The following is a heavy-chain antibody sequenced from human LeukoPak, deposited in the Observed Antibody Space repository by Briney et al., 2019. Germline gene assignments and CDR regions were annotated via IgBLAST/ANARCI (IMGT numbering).Heavy chain of an antibody. CDR2: VWFDGSNK. J-gene: IGHJ4*02. D-gene: IGHD3-22*01. Sequence: PGGSLRLSCAASGFTFSRFGMHWVRQAPGKGLEWVAVVWFDGSNKYYADSVKGRFTISRDNSKNTLYLQMNSLRAEDTAVYYCAKDRCCGYHYFDYWGQGTLVTVSS. CDR3: AKDRCCGYHYFDY. V-gene: IGHV3-33*06. CDR1: GFTFSRFG.